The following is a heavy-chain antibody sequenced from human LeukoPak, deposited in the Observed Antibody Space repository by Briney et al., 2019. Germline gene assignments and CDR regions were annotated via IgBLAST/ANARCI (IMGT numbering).Heavy chain of an antibody. CDR3: ARRTYSASYWKHFDY. CDR1: GGSISSYY. Sequence: SETLSLTCTVPGGSISSYYWSWIRQPAGTALEWIGRIYTSGTITYNSSLKSRVTISVDTSKNQFSLKLNSVTAADTAVYFCARRTYSASYWKHFDYWGQGTLVTVSS. D-gene: IGHD1-26*01. V-gene: IGHV4-4*07. J-gene: IGHJ4*02. CDR2: IYTSGTI.